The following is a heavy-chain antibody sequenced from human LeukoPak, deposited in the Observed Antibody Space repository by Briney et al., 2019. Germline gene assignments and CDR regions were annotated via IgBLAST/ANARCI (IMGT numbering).Heavy chain of an antibody. Sequence: PGGSLRLACAPAGLSLNTYSMSWVRQAPGKGPEWVSSISSSDSYIYYADSVTGRFTVSRDNAENSLYLQMNSLRTEDTAVYYCARQFCSGKSCYYKPFDYWGQGTLVTVSS. CDR2: ISSSDSYI. V-gene: IGHV3-21*01. CDR3: ARQFCSGKSCYYKPFDY. J-gene: IGHJ4*02. D-gene: IGHD2-15*01. CDR1: GLSLNTYS.